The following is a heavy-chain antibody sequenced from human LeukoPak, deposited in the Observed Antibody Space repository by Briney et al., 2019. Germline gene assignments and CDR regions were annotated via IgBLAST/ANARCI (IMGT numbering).Heavy chain of an antibody. V-gene: IGHV4-59*01. D-gene: IGHD4-17*01. CDR2: VSSTGNT. Sequence: PSETLSLTCTVARVSINDYYWTWIRQPPGKGLEWIGYVSSTGNTNSNPSLRSRLSMSIDAYKKQFSLRLNSVTAADTAVYYCARPYYGHSVGDAYDVWGQGTLVTVSS. CDR3: ARPYYGHSVGDAYDV. CDR1: RVSINDYY. J-gene: IGHJ3*01.